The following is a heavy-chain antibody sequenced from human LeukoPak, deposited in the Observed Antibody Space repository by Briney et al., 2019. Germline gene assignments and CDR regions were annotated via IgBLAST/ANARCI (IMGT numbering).Heavy chain of an antibody. CDR3: ARLKWFGELLSFDY. D-gene: IGHD3-10*01. V-gene: IGHV4-4*07. Sequence: SETLSLTCTVSGGSISSYYWSWIRQPAGKGLEWIGRIYTSGSTNYNPSLKSRVTMSVDTSKNQFSLKLSSVTAADTAVYYCARLKWFGELLSFDYWGQGTLVTVSS. CDR2: IYTSGST. CDR1: GGSISSYY. J-gene: IGHJ4*02.